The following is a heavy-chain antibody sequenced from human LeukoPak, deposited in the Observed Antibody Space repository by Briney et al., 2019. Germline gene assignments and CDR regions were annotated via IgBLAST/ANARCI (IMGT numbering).Heavy chain of an antibody. V-gene: IGHV3-7*03. D-gene: IGHD6-25*01. CDR1: GFTFSIYR. CDR2: RKQDGSEK. Sequence: PGGSLRQSCAASGFTFSIYRMSWVGQALGKELECVANRKQDGSEKYYAGSVKGRFIISRDKAKNSLYLQMNSLRVEDMGVYYCARDIAAFDYWGQGTLVIVSS. CDR3: ARDIAAFDY. J-gene: IGHJ4*02.